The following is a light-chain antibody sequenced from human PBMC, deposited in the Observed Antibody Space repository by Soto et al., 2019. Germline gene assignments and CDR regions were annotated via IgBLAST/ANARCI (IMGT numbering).Light chain of an antibody. CDR2: AAS. J-gene: IGKJ1*01. CDR3: QQYNNRPPWT. Sequence: IGMTKSAVTLSVSPGERATLSCRASQTIDTNLAWYQQKPGQAPRLLIFAASTRATGIPARFSGSGSGTEFSLTITSLQSEDFALYYCQQYNNRPPWTFGQGTKVDI. CDR1: QTIDTN. V-gene: IGKV3-15*01.